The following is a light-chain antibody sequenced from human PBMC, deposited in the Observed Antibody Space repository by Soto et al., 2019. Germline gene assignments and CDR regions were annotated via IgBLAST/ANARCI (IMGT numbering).Light chain of an antibody. J-gene: IGLJ1*01. V-gene: IGLV2-14*01. Sequence: QSVLTQPASVSGSPGQSITISCTGTSSDVGGYNYVSWYQQHPGKAPKFLISEVSNRPSGVSNRFSASKSGNTASLTISGLQAEEEADYYCSSYTSSSTLVFGTGTKVTVL. CDR3: SSYTSSSTLV. CDR2: EVS. CDR1: SSDVGGYNY.